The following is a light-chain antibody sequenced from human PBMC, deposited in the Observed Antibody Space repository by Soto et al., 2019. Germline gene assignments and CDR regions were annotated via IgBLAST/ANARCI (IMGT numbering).Light chain of an antibody. Sequence: SALTQPPSASGTPGQMVTISCSGSSSNIGTYSVSWYQQFPGTAPRLLIYSDNQRPSGVPDRFSASKSGASASLAISGLQSEDEADFYCAAWDDSLNGCVFGTGTKVTVL. CDR3: AAWDDSLNGCV. V-gene: IGLV1-44*01. CDR1: SSNIGTYS. J-gene: IGLJ1*01. CDR2: SDN.